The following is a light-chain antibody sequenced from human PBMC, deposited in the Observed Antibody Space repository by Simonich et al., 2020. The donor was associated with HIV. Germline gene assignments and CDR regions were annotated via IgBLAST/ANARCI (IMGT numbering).Light chain of an antibody. Sequence: IVLTQSPATLSLSPGERATLSCRASQSVSRYLAWYKQKPGQAPRLLIYDASNRATGIPARFSGSGSGTDFTRTISSLEPEDFAVYYCQQRSNWLTFGGGTKVEIK. V-gene: IGKV3-11*01. CDR2: DAS. J-gene: IGKJ4*01. CDR3: QQRSNWLT. CDR1: QSVSRY.